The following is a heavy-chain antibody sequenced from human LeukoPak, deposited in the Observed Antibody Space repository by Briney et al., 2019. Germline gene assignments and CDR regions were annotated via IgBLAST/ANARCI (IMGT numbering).Heavy chain of an antibody. J-gene: IGHJ4*02. D-gene: IGHD3-3*01. Sequence: GGSLRLSCAASGFTLSSYAMSWVRQAPGKGLEWVSAISDTGNTYHADSVKGRFTISRDSSKNTLFLQMNRLRPEDAAVYYCAKGPYYDFWSGSPDDYWGQGTLVTVSS. CDR2: ISDTGNT. CDR1: GFTLSSYA. CDR3: AKGPYYDFWSGSPDDY. V-gene: IGHV3-23*01.